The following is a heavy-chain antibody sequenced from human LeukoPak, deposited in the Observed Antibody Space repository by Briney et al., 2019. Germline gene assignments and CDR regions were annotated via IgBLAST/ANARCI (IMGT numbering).Heavy chain of an antibody. Sequence: SETLSLTCTVSGGSISSYYWSWIRQPAGKGLEWIGRIYTSGSTNYNPSLKSRVTMSVDTSKNQFSLKLSSATAADTAVYYCARDSQPLALRPQDIVVVPAAIDWFDPWGQGTLVTVSS. CDR1: GGSISSYY. V-gene: IGHV4-4*07. CDR3: ARDSQPLALRPQDIVVVPAAIDWFDP. D-gene: IGHD2-2*01. CDR2: IYTSGST. J-gene: IGHJ5*02.